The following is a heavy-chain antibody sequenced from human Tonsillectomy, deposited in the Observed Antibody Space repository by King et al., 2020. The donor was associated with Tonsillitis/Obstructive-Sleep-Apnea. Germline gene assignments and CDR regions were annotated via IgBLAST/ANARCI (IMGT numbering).Heavy chain of an antibody. D-gene: IGHD5-12*01. J-gene: IGHJ4*02. Sequence: VQLVESGVEVKKPGASVKVSCKASGYTFTSYYMHWVRQAPGQGLEWMGIINPSGGSTSYAKKVQGRVTMTRDTSTSTVYMGLSSLRSEDTAVYYCARDGGGYVRWYYFDYWGQGTLVTVSS. V-gene: IGHV1-46*01. CDR2: INPSGGST. CDR3: ARDGGGYVRWYYFDY. CDR1: GYTFTSYY.